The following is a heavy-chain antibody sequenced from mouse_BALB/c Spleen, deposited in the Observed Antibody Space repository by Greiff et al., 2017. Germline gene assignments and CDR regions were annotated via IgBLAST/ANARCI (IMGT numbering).Heavy chain of an antibody. Sequence: GGGLVQPKGSLKLSCAASGFTFNTYAMNWVRQAPGKGLEWVARIRSKSNNYATYYADSVKDRFTISRDDSQSVLYLQMNNLKTEDTAMYYCVRRGSFDYWGQGTTLTVSS. CDR1: GFTFNTYA. CDR3: VRRGSFDY. V-gene: IGHV10-1*02. J-gene: IGHJ2*01. CDR2: IRSKSNNYAT.